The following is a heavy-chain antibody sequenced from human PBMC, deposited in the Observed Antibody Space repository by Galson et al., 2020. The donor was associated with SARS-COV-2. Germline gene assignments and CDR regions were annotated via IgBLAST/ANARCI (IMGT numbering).Heavy chain of an antibody. CDR1: GFIFGTYV. V-gene: IGHV3-23*01. CDR2: ISASSDKI. D-gene: IGHD3-10*01. Sequence: GGSLRLSCAASGFIFGTYVMTWVRQAPGKGLEWVSTISASSDKIDYADSVKGCFTISRDNYRSTLFLQMNSLRDDDTAVYYCATQGVFGSGNYRRDLDSWGQGTLVTVSS. CDR3: ATQGVFGSGNYRRDLDS. J-gene: IGHJ4*02.